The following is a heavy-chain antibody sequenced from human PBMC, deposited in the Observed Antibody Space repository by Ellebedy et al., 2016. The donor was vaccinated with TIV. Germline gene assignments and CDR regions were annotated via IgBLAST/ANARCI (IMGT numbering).Heavy chain of an antibody. CDR1: GFSLRICR. Sequence: GGSLRLSCEASGFSLRICRMNWVRQAPGKGLEWVSFISSDGHYSNYTDSVKGRFTSSRDNDKNSLLLQMDSLRAEDTAIYYCVRDRGEGGLPSFFDLWGQGTQVTVSP. CDR3: VRDRGEGGLPSFFDL. J-gene: IGHJ4*02. CDR2: ISSDGHYS. V-gene: IGHV3-21*06. D-gene: IGHD3-10*01.